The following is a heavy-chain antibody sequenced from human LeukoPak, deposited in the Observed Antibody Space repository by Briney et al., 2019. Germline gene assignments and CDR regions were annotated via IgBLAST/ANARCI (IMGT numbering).Heavy chain of an antibody. CDR2: ISSSGSTI. D-gene: IGHD5-12*01. CDR1: GFTFSDYY. J-gene: IGHJ6*03. Sequence: PGGSLRLSCAASGFTFSDYYMSWIRQAPGKGLEWVSYISSSGSTIYYADSVKGRFTISRDNAKNSLYLQMNSLRAEDTAVYYCARESARWLRFDYYYYMDVWGKGTTVTISS. V-gene: IGHV3-11*01. CDR3: ARESARWLRFDYYYYMDV.